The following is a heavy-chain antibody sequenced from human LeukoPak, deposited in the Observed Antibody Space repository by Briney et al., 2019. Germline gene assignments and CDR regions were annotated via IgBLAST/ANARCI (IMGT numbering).Heavy chain of an antibody. Sequence: GGSLRLSCAASGFTFSSYEMNWVRQAPGKGLEWVSYISSSGSTIYYADSVKGRFTISRDNAKNSLYLQMNSLRVDDTAVYYCGRRAALNWNSGGIDYWGQGTLVTVSS. CDR3: GRRAALNWNSGGIDY. J-gene: IGHJ4*02. V-gene: IGHV3-48*03. CDR2: ISSSGSTI. CDR1: GFTFSSYE. D-gene: IGHD1-1*01.